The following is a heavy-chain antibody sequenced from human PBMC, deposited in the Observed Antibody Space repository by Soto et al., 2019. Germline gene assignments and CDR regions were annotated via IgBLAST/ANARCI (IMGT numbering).Heavy chain of an antibody. CDR2: VWKDGNTK. D-gene: IGHD5-12*01. Sequence: QVQLVESGEGVVQPGQSLRLSCAASGFSVSNYGMHWVRQAPGKGLEWVAVVWKDGNTKHYGDSVKGRFTISRDNSKNTLELQMSSLRGEDTAVYYCARGDAWTDEAFDIWGQGTRVTVSS. CDR3: ARGDAWTDEAFDI. J-gene: IGHJ3*02. CDR1: GFSVSNYG. V-gene: IGHV3-33*01.